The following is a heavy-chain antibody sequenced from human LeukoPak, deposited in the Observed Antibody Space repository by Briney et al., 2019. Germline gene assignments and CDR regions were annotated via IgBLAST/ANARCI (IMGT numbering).Heavy chain of an antibody. V-gene: IGHV4-39*01. Sequence: SETLSLTCTFSGGSISSSSYYWGWIRQPPGKGLEWIGSIYYSGSTYYNPSLKSRVTISVDTSKNQFSLKLSSVTAADTAVYYCARQQPTYWGQGTLVTVSS. J-gene: IGHJ4*02. CDR2: IYYSGST. CDR1: GGSISSSSYY. CDR3: ARQQPTY.